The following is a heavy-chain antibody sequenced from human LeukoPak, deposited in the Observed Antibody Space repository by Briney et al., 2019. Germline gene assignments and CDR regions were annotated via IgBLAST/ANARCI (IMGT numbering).Heavy chain of an antibody. Sequence: SETLSLTCTVSGGFISSYYWSWIRQPPGKGLEWIGYIYYSGSINYNPSLKSRVTISVDTSKNQFSLKLSSVTAADTAVYYCAREPDPYYYGSGGWFDPWGQGTLVTVSS. V-gene: IGHV4-59*01. J-gene: IGHJ5*02. CDR3: AREPDPYYYGSGGWFDP. D-gene: IGHD3-10*01. CDR2: IYYSGSI. CDR1: GGFISSYY.